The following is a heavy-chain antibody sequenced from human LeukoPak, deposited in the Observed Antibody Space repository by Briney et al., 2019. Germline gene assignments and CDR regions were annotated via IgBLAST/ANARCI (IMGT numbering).Heavy chain of an antibody. D-gene: IGHD6-19*01. Sequence: GASVKVPCKTSGYPFTSYDIHWVRQAAGHGLEWMSWMTPNSEKRAYAQKFQGRVTMTTNTSIDTAYMELSSLTFDDTAIYYCARGRGWGILDSWGQGHLVTVSS. CDR1: GYPFTSYD. CDR2: MTPNSEKR. CDR3: ARGRGWGILDS. V-gene: IGHV1-8*01. J-gene: IGHJ4*02.